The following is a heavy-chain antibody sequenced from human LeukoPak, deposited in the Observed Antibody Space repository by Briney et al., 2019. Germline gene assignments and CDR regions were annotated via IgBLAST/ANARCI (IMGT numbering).Heavy chain of an antibody. D-gene: IGHD2-2*01. CDR1: GGSISSSNW. CDR2: IYHSGST. Sequence: SETLSLTCAVSGGSISSSNWWSWVRQPPGKGLEWIGEIYHSGSTNYNPSLKSRVTISVDRSKNQFSLKLSSVTAADTAVYYCARDLGYDDAFDIWGQGTMVTVSS. V-gene: IGHV4-4*02. CDR3: ARDLGYDDAFDI. J-gene: IGHJ3*02.